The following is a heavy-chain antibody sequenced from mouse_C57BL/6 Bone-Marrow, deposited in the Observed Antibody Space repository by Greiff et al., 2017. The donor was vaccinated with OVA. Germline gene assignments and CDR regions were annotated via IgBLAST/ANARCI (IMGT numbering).Heavy chain of an antibody. V-gene: IGHV1-52*01. Sequence: QVQLQQPGAELVRPGSSVKLSCKASGYTFTSYWMHWVKQRPIQGLEWIGNIDPADSETHYTPKFKDKATLTVDKSSNTAYLQLSSLTSEDAAVYYGARGVTTESFDYWGQGTTLTVSS. CDR3: ARGVTTESFDY. J-gene: IGHJ2*01. CDR2: IDPADSET. D-gene: IGHD1-1*01. CDR1: GYTFTSYW.